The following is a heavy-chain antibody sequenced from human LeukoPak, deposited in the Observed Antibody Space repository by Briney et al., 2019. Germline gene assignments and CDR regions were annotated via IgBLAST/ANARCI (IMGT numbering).Heavy chain of an antibody. J-gene: IGHJ4*02. CDR2: INPNSGGP. CDR3: ARLSSSWSKEFDY. Sequence: ASVKVSCKASGYTFTGYYMHWVRQAPGQGLEWMGWINPNSGGPNYAQKFQGRVTMTRDTSISTAYMELSRLRSDDTAVYYCARLSSSWSKEFDYWGQGTLVTVSS. CDR1: GYTFTGYY. V-gene: IGHV1-2*02. D-gene: IGHD6-13*01.